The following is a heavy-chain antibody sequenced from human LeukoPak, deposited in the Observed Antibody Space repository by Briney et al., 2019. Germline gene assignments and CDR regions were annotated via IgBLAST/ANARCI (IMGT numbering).Heavy chain of an antibody. CDR1: GGTFSSYA. J-gene: IGHJ4*02. D-gene: IGHD3-22*01. CDR2: IIPIFGTA. CDR3: ARSPPGDYDSSGYYTFDY. Sequence: ASVKVSCKASGGTFSSYAISWVRQAPGQGLEWMGGIIPIFGTANYAQKFQGRVTITTDESTSTAYMELSSLRSEDTAVYYCARSPPGDYDSSGYYTFDYWGQGALVTVSS. V-gene: IGHV1-69*05.